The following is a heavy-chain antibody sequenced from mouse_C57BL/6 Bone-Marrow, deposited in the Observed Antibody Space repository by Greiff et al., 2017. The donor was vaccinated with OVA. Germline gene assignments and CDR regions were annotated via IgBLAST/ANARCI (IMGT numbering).Heavy chain of an antibody. D-gene: IGHD1-1*01. V-gene: IGHV1-69*01. CDR2: IDPSDSYT. J-gene: IGHJ2*01. CDR1: GYTFTSYW. Sequence: VQLQQPGAELVMPGASVKLSCKASGYTFTSYWMHWVKQRPGQGLECIGEIDPSDSYTNYNQKFKGKSTLTVDKSSSTAYMQLSSLTSEDSAVYYCATFITTVVEYYFDYWGQGTTLTVSS. CDR3: ATFITTVVEYYFDY.